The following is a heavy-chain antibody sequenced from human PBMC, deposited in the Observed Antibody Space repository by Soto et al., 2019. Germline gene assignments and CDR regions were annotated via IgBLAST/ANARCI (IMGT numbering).Heavy chain of an antibody. CDR3: ARDAFYSSGYYYE. V-gene: IGHV3-21*01. CDR1: GFTFSSYS. J-gene: IGHJ4*02. CDR2: ISSSSSYI. D-gene: IGHD3-22*01. Sequence: GGSLRLSCAASGFTFSSYSMNWVRQAPGKGLEWVSSISSSSSYIYYADSVKGRFTISRDNAKNSLYLQMNSLRAEDTAVYYCARDAFYSSGYYYEWGQGTLVTVSS.